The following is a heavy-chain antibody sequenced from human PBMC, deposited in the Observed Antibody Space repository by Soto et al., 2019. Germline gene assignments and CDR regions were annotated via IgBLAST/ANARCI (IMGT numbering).Heavy chain of an antibody. CDR1: GFTFSRYG. Sequence: VGSLRLSCAASGFTFSRYGMHWVRQAPGKGLEWVAVISYDGSNKYYVDSVKGRFTISRDNSKNTLYLQMNSLRAEDTAVYYCAKDLAPSLGYSSSSDDYYGMDVWGQGTTVTVSS. CDR3: AKDLAPSLGYSSSSDDYYGMDV. V-gene: IGHV3-30*18. J-gene: IGHJ6*02. D-gene: IGHD6-6*01. CDR2: ISYDGSNK.